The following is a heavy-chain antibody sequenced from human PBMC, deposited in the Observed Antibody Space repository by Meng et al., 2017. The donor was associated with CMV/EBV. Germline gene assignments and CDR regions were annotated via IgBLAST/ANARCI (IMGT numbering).Heavy chain of an antibody. J-gene: IGHJ5*02. D-gene: IGHD3-3*01. CDR2: VFHRGTT. CDR3: ARSPVWPGYEFDP. Sequence: SETLSLTCIVSGVSISEGDFYWNWIRHQPGKRLEWIGYVFHRGTTYYNPSLKSRAEISMDKSKNHVYLKMTSMTAADTAVYYCARSPVWPGYEFDPWGQGTQVTVSS. V-gene: IGHV4-31*03. CDR1: GVSISEGDFY.